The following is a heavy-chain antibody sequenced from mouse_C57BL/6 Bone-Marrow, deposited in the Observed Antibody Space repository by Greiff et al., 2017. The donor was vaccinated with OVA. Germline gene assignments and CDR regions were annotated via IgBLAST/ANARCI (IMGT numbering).Heavy chain of an antibody. J-gene: IGHJ2*01. V-gene: IGHV1-82*01. Sequence: VKLMESGPELVKPGASVKISCKASGYAFSSSWMNWVKQRPGKGLEWIGRIYPGDGDTNYNGKFKGKATLTADKSSSTAYMQLSSLTSEDSAVYFCAITDPYYFDYWGQGTTLTVSS. CDR1: GYAFSSSW. D-gene: IGHD4-1*01. CDR3: AITDPYYFDY. CDR2: IYPGDGDT.